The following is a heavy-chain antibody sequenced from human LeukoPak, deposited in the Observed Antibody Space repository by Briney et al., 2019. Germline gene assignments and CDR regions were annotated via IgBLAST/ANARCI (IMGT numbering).Heavy chain of an antibody. V-gene: IGHV3-30*04. CDR2: ISYDGSNK. CDR1: GFTFSSCA. J-gene: IGHJ4*02. Sequence: GGSLRLSCAASGFTFSSCAMHWVRQAPGKGLEWVAVISYDGSNKYYADSVKGRFTISRDNSKNTLYLQMNSLRAEDTAVYYCARVWADYGTDYWGQGILVTVSS. D-gene: IGHD4-17*01. CDR3: ARVWADYGTDY.